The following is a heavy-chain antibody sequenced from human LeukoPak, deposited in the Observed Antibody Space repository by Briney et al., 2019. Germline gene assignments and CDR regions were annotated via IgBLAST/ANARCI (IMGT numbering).Heavy chain of an antibody. Sequence: PGGSLRLSCAASGFTFSSYWMNWVRQAPGKGLEWVANIKQDGSEKYYVDSVKGRFTISRDNAKNSLYLKMDGPRAEDTAVYYCARSRYDDYWGQGTLVTVSS. CDR1: GFTFSSYW. CDR3: ARSRYDDY. CDR2: IKQDGSEK. J-gene: IGHJ4*02. D-gene: IGHD2-15*01. V-gene: IGHV3-7*01.